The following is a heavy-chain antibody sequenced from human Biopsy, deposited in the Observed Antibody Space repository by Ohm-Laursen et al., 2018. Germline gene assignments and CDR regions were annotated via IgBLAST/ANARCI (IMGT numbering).Heavy chain of an antibody. V-gene: IGHV2-70*11. CDR1: GFSLSARGMC. J-gene: IGHJ6*02. CDR3: ARTPILIVSAGLVYRHRRHLQGMDV. CDR2: VYWDDLK. D-gene: IGHD6-13*01. Sequence: TQTLTLTCSFSGFSLSARGMCVSWIRQAPGTALEWLARVYWDDLKDHRASPQTKLSIPKDTSNDQMALTANNVDPADTATYYCARTPILIVSAGLVYRHRRHLQGMDVWGQGIAVTVS.